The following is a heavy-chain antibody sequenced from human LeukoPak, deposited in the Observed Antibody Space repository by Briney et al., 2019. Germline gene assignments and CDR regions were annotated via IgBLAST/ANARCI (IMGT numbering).Heavy chain of an antibody. Sequence: LRLSCAASGFVVSSNYMNWVRQAPGKGLEWIGYIYYSGSTYYNPSLKSRVTISVDTSKNQFSLKLSSVTAADTAVYYCARARTGRYCSSTSCPKNWFDPWGQGTLVTVSS. CDR3: ARARTGRYCSSTSCPKNWFDP. CDR1: GFVVSSNY. J-gene: IGHJ5*02. D-gene: IGHD2-2*01. CDR2: IYYSGST. V-gene: IGHV4-30-4*08.